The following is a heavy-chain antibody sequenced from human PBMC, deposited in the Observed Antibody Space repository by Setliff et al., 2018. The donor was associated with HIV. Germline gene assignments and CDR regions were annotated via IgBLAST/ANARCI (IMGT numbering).Heavy chain of an antibody. Sequence: LRLSCAASGFTFDDYAVTWVRQAQGKGLDYVSAISGSGTTTYYADSVRGRFTISRDNSTNTVYLQMHSLRAEDTDLYYCAKVMTLWFGASDSWGQGTRVTVSS. J-gene: IGHJ4*02. D-gene: IGHD3-10*01. CDR2: ISGSGTTT. V-gene: IGHV3-23*01. CDR1: GFTFDDYA. CDR3: AKVMTLWFGASDS.